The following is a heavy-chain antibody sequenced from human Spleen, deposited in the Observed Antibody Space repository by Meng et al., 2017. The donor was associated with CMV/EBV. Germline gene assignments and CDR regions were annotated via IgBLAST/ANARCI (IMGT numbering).Heavy chain of an antibody. V-gene: IGHV1-46*01. CDR3: AREYCTTTTCSYNPHWFDP. CDR1: TYA. CDR2: ISPSGGSP. D-gene: IGHD2-2*01. Sequence: TYAFHWVRQAPVQGLEWMGMISPSGGSPTNAQKFQGRVTMSRDTSTSTVYMELNSLRSDDTAVYYCAREYCTTTTCSYNPHWFDPWGQGTLVTVSS. J-gene: IGHJ5*02.